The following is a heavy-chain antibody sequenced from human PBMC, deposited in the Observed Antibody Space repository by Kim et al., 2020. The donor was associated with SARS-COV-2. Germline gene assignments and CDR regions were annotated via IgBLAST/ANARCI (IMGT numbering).Heavy chain of an antibody. CDR3: TRDEYGTATSFDP. Sequence: EYAGTVKGRFISSRDDSKSIAYLQMNSLKTEDTAVYYCTRDEYGTATSFDPWGQGALVIVSS. J-gene: IGHJ5*02. D-gene: IGHD3-10*01. V-gene: IGHV3-49*02.